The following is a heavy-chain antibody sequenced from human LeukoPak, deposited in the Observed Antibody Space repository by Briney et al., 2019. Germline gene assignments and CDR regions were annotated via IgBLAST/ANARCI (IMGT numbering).Heavy chain of an antibody. V-gene: IGHV3-23*01. D-gene: IGHD2-2*01. Sequence: PGGSLRLSCAASGFTFSSYAMSWVRQAPGKGLEWVSAISGSGGSTYYADSVKGRFTISRDNSKNTLYLQMNSLRGEDTAVYYCARDRGSYCSSTSCRAGMDVWGQGTTVTVSS. J-gene: IGHJ6*02. CDR1: GFTFSSYA. CDR2: ISGSGGST. CDR3: ARDRGSYCSSTSCRAGMDV.